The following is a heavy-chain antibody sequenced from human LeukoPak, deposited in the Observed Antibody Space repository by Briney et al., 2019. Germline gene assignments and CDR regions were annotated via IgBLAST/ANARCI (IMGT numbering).Heavy chain of an antibody. CDR2: INPSGGST. CDR3: ARTTLEWLSTFDY. V-gene: IGHV1-46*01. CDR1: GYTFTSYY. Sequence: ASVRVSCKASGYTFTSYYMHWVRQAPGQGLEWMGIINPSGGSTSYAQKFQGRVTMTRDTSTSTVYMELSSLRSEDAAVYYCARTTLEWLSTFDYWGQGTLVTVSS. J-gene: IGHJ4*02. D-gene: IGHD3-3*01.